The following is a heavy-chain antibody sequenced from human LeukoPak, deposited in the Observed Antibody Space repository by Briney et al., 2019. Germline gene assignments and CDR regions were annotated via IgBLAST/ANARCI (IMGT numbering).Heavy chain of an antibody. CDR2: ISSSGSTI. J-gene: IGHJ3*02. CDR1: GFTFSSYE. CDR3: ARDANGAFDI. Sequence: GGSLRLSCAASGFTFSSYEMNWVPQAPGKGLEWVSYISSSGSTIYYADSVKGRFTISRDNAKNSLYLQMNSLRAEDTAVYYCARDANGAFDIWGQGTMVTVSS. D-gene: IGHD2-8*01. V-gene: IGHV3-48*03.